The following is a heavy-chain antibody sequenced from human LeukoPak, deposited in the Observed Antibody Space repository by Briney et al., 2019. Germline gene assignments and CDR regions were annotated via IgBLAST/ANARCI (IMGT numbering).Heavy chain of an antibody. J-gene: IGHJ4*02. V-gene: IGHV4-34*01. CDR3: ARVIGSDTRDYYLGY. CDR1: GGSFSDYY. Sequence: SETLSLTCAVYGGSFSDYYWSWIRQSPGKGPEWIGEIKSTGTTNWIGETKHSESTNYNPSLKSRVTISADTSKNQFSLKLTSVTAADTAVYYCARVIGSDTRDYYLGYWGQGTLVTVYS. CDR2: TKHSEST. D-gene: IGHD2-2*01.